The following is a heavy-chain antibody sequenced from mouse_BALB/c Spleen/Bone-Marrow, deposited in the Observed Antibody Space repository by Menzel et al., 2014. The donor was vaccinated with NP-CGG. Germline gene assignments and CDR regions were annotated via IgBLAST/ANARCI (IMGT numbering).Heavy chain of an antibody. CDR1: GFDFSRYW. D-gene: IGHD1-2*01. CDR3: ARMHYYGYVAY. CDR2: INPDSSTI. J-gene: IGHJ3*01. V-gene: IGHV4-1*02. Sequence: EVKLMESGGGLVQPGGSLKLSCAASGFDFSRYWMSWVRQAPGKGLEWIGEINPDSSTINYTPSLKDKFIISRDYAKNTLYLQMSKVRSEDTALYYCARMHYYGYVAYWGQGTLVTVSA.